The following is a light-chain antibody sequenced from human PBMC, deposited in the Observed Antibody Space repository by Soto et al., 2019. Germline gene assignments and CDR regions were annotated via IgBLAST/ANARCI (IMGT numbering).Light chain of an antibody. CDR1: SSDVGGYNY. CDR2: DVS. V-gene: IGLV2-14*01. J-gene: IGLJ3*02. Sequence: QSALTQPASVSGSPGQSITISCTGTSSDVGGYNYVSWYQQHPGKAPKLMIYDVSNRPSGVSTRFSGSKSGNTASLTISGLQAEDEADYSCSSYTSTNSWVFGGGTKLTVL. CDR3: SSYTSTNSWV.